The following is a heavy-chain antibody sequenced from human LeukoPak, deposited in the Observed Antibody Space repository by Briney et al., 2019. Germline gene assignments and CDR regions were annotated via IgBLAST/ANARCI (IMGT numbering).Heavy chain of an antibody. Sequence: GRSLRLSCAASGFTFSSYSMNWVRQAPGKGLEWVSSISSSSSYIYYADSVKGRFTISRDNAKNSLYLQMNSLRAEDTAVYYCARARPLGSYGYNVFDYWGQGTLVTVSS. D-gene: IGHD5-18*01. CDR1: GFTFSSYS. CDR2: ISSSSSYI. J-gene: IGHJ4*02. V-gene: IGHV3-21*01. CDR3: ARARPLGSYGYNVFDY.